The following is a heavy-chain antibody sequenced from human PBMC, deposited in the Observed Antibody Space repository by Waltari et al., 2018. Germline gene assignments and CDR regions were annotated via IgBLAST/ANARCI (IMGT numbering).Heavy chain of an antibody. CDR3: ATSSVGYGDYFDY. J-gene: IGHJ4*02. D-gene: IGHD4-17*01. Sequence: QVQLQQWGAGLLKPSETLSLTCAVYGGSFSGYYWSWIRQPPGKGLEWIGEINHSGSTNSNPSLKSRVTISVDTSKNQFSLKLSSVTAADTAVYYCATSSVGYGDYFDYWGQGTLVTVSS. CDR1: GGSFSGYY. V-gene: IGHV4-34*01. CDR2: INHSGST.